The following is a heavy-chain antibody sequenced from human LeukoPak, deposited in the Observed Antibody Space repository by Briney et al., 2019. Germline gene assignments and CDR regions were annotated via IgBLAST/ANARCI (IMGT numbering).Heavy chain of an antibody. J-gene: IGHJ4*02. CDR2: IYHSGST. CDR3: ARETWIQLCSAFDY. V-gene: IGHV4-38-2*02. CDR1: GYSISSGYY. D-gene: IGHD5-18*01. Sequence: SETLSLTCTVSGYSISSGYYWGWIRQPPGKGLEWIGSIYHSGSTYYNPSLKSRVTISVDTSKNQFSLKLSSVTAADTAVYYCARETWIQLCSAFDYWGQGTLVTVSS.